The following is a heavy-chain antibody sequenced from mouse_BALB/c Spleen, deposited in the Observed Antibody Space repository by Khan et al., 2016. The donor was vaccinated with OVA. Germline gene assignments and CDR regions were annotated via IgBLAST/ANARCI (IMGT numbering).Heavy chain of an antibody. D-gene: IGHD3-2*02. CDR1: GYTFTSYY. J-gene: IGHJ3*01. V-gene: IGHV1S56*01. Sequence: QVQLQQSGPELVKPGASVRISCKSSGYTFTSYYIHWVKQRPGQGLEWIGCIFPGNVNTEYNARFKGKVTLTADKSSITAYMQLSSLTSYDAAVYFCARAGHCSFAYWGQGTLVTVSA. CDR3: ARAGHCSFAY. CDR2: IFPGNVNT.